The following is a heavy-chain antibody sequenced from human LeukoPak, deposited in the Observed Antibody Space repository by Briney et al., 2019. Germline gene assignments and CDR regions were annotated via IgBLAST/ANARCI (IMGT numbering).Heavy chain of an antibody. D-gene: IGHD4-17*01. Sequence: ASVKVSCKGSGYNFSGYGISWVRQAPGQGREGMGWISPYNGKTNHAQSLQDRVTMTTDTSTSTAYMELRSLRSDDTAIYYCARRSGTSYGYAFDIWGQGTMVTVSS. CDR1: GYNFSGYG. V-gene: IGHV1-18*01. CDR2: ISPYNGKT. CDR3: ARRSGTSYGYAFDI. J-gene: IGHJ3*02.